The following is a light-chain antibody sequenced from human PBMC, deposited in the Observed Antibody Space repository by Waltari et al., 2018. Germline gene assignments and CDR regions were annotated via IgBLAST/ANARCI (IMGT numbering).Light chain of an antibody. CDR1: QSIRSN. CDR2: GAS. V-gene: IGKV3-15*01. Sequence: EIVMTQSPATLAVFPGGRATLSCRASQSIRSNLAWYQHKPGQAPRLRISGASTRATGIPARFSGSGSGTEFTLTISSLQSEDFAVYFCQQYDNWLGTFGQGTKVEIK. J-gene: IGKJ1*01. CDR3: QQYDNWLGT.